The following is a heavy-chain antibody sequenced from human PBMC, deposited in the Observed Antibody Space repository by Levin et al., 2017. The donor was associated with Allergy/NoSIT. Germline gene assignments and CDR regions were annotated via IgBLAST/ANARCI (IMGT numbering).Heavy chain of an antibody. CDR3: ARGYCGGDCYAGLDY. CDR1: GFTFSSYA. V-gene: IGHV3-30-3*01. J-gene: IGHJ4*02. D-gene: IGHD2-21*02. CDR2: ISYDGSNK. Sequence: GESLKISCAASGFTFSSYAMHWVRQAPGKGLEWVAVISYDGSNKYYADSVKGRFTISRDNSKNTLYLQMNSLRAEDTAVYYCARGYCGGDCYAGLDYWGQGTLVTVSS.